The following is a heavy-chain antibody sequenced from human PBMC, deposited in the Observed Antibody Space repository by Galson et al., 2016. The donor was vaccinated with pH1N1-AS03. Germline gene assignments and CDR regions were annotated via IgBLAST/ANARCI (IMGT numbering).Heavy chain of an antibody. CDR2: LNSTSGNT. CDR3: AKVGIVISSGWYGRFDY. D-gene: IGHD6-19*01. CDR1: GYSFINYA. Sequence: SVKVSCKASGYSFINYAIHWVRQAPGRRLEWMGWLNSTSGNTEYSQKFQGRVTITRDTSASTASMELSSLRSEDTAVYYCAKVGIVISSGWYGRFDYWGQGMLVTVSS. J-gene: IGHJ4*02. V-gene: IGHV1-3*01.